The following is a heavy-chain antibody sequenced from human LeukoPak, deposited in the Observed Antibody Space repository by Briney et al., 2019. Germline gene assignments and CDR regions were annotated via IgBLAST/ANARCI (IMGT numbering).Heavy chain of an antibody. V-gene: IGHV3-7*01. D-gene: IGHD3-22*01. CDR3: ARDLVVVIVSTSTHAFDI. J-gene: IGHJ3*02. CDR2: IKQDGSEK. Sequence: GGSLRLSCAASGFTFSSYWMSWVRQAPGKGLEWVASIKQDGSEKYYVDSVKGRFTISRDNAKNSLYLQMNSLRAEDTAVYYCARDLVVVIVSTSTHAFDIWGQGTMVTVSS. CDR1: GFTFSSYW.